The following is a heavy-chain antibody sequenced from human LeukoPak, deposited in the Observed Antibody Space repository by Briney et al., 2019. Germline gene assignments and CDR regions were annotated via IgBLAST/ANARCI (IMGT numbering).Heavy chain of an antibody. CDR2: IYYSGST. Sequence: PPETLSLTCTVSDDSMRRYYWSWIRQPPGKGLEWIGYIYYSGSTIYNPSLKSRVSISVDTSKNQFSLKLSSVTAADTAVYYCARGFGEIIRSDYYYYGMDVWGQGTTVTVSS. V-gene: IGHV4-59*01. J-gene: IGHJ6*02. CDR1: DDSMRRYY. D-gene: IGHD3-3*01. CDR3: ARGFGEIIRSDYYYYGMDV.